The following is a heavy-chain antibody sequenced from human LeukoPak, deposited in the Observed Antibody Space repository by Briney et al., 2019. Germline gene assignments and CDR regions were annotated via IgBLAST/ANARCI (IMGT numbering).Heavy chain of an antibody. Sequence: PGGSLRLSCAASGFTFSSYSMNWVRQAPGKGLEWVSSISGSSSYIYYADSVKGRFTISRDNAKNSLYLQMNSLRAEDTAVYYCARANGGSSSSTFDYWGQGTLVTVSS. CDR1: GFTFSSYS. D-gene: IGHD6-6*01. CDR3: ARANGGSSSSTFDY. CDR2: ISGSSSYI. J-gene: IGHJ4*02. V-gene: IGHV3-21*01.